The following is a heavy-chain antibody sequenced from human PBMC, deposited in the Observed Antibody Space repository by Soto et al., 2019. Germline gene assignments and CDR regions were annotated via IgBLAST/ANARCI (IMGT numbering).Heavy chain of an antibody. D-gene: IGHD3-9*01. CDR1: GFTFSTYA. Sequence: EVHLLESGGDLVQPGGSLRLSCAASGFTFSTYALNWVRQSPGKGLEWVSTISSDGDSTYYVDSVKGRFTVSRDNYKNTMEPQMDKLGGEDPGLYFCARDPSTGNADYWGQGTLVTVSS. CDR3: ARDPSTGNADY. CDR2: ISSDGDST. J-gene: IGHJ4*02. V-gene: IGHV3-23*01.